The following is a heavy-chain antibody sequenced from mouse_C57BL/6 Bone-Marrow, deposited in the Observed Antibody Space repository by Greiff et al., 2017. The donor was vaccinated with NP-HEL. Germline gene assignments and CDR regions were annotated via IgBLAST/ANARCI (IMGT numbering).Heavy chain of an antibody. CDR1: GYTFTSYW. V-gene: IGHV1-52*01. Sequence: VKLQQPGAELVRPGSSVKLSCKASGYTFTSYWMHWVKQRPIQGLEWIGNIDPSDSETHYNQKFKDKDTLTVDKASSTAYMQLSSLTSEDSAVYDCASNYYGSSGYFDYWGQGTTLTVSS. CDR3: ASNYYGSSGYFDY. J-gene: IGHJ2*01. D-gene: IGHD1-1*01. CDR2: IDPSDSET.